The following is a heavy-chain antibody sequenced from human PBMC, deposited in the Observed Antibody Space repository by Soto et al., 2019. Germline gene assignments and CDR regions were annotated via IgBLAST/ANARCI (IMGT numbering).Heavy chain of an antibody. CDR2: ISSSSSTI. CDR3: ARDLNPPPLAAAGTNHGMDV. V-gene: IGHV3-48*02. J-gene: IGHJ6*02. D-gene: IGHD6-13*01. CDR1: GFTFSSYS. Sequence: GGSLRLSCAASGFTFSSYSMNWVRQAPGKGLEWVSYISSSSSTIYYADSVKGRFTISRDNAKNSLYLQMNSLRDEDTAVYYCARDLNPPPLAAAGTNHGMDVWGQGTTVTVSS.